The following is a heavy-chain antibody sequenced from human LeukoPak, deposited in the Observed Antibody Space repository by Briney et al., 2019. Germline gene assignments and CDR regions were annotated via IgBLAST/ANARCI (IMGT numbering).Heavy chain of an antibody. CDR3: AKVPVSVITDGMDV. Sequence: PGGPLRLSCAASGFTFSSYAMSWVRQAPGKGLEWVSAISGSGGSTYYADSVKGRFTISRDNSKNTLYLQMNSLRAEDTAVYYCAKVPVSVITDGMDVWGQGTTVTVSS. CDR1: GFTFSSYA. CDR2: ISGSGGST. D-gene: IGHD2/OR15-2a*01. V-gene: IGHV3-23*01. J-gene: IGHJ6*02.